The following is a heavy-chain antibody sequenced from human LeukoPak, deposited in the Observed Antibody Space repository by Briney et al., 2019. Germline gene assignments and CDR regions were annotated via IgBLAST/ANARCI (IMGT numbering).Heavy chain of an antibody. D-gene: IGHD1-1*01. CDR1: GGSFSGYY. V-gene: IGHV4-34*01. J-gene: IGHJ5*02. Sequence: SETLSLTCAVYGGSFSGYYWSWIRQPPGKGLEWIGEINHSGSTNYNPSLKSRVTISVDTSKNQLSLKLSSVTAADTAVYYCARQSQSQLEWFDPWGQGTLVTVSS. CDR3: ARQSQSQLEWFDP. CDR2: INHSGST.